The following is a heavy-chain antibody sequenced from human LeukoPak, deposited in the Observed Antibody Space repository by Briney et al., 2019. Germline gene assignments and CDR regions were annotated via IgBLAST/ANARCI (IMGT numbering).Heavy chain of an antibody. D-gene: IGHD6-13*01. CDR2: INPNSGGT. CDR1: GYTFTGYY. V-gene: IGHV1-2*02. CDR3: ARSSGSSSWYWFDP. Sequence: ASVKVSCKASGYTFTGYYMHWVRQAPGQGLEWMEWINPNSGGTNYAQKFQGRVTMTRDTSISTAYMELSRLRSDDTAVYYCARSSGSSSWYWFDPWGQGTLVTVSS. J-gene: IGHJ5*02.